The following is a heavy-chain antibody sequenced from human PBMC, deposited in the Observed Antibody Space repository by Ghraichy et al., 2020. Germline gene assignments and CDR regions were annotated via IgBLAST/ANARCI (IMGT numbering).Heavy chain of an antibody. CDR2: INHSGST. CDR3: ARGRSMITFGGVIVYPYFDY. Sequence: SETLSLTCAVYGGSFSGYYWSWIRQPPGKGLEWIGEINHSGSTNYNPSLKSRVTISVDTSKNQFSLKLSSVTAADTAVYYCARGRSMITFGGVIVYPYFDYWGQGTLVTVSS. CDR1: GGSFSGYY. D-gene: IGHD3-16*02. J-gene: IGHJ4*02. V-gene: IGHV4-34*01.